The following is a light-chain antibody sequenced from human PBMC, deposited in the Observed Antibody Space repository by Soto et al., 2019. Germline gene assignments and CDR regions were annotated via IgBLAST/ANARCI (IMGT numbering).Light chain of an antibody. V-gene: IGLV2-8*01. J-gene: IGLJ2*01. CDR1: SSDVGGYNY. Sequence: QSVLTQPPSASGSPGQSVTLSRVGTSSDVGGYNYVSWYQQHPGKAPQLMIYEVSKRPSGVHDRFSGSKSGNTASLTVSGLQAEDEADYYCSSYAASNNLGVFGGGTKLTVL. CDR3: SSYAASNNLGV. CDR2: EVS.